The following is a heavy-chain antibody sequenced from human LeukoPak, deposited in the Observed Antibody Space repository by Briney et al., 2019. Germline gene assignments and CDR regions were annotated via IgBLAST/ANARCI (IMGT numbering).Heavy chain of an antibody. CDR3: ARGSRFDYYGNLYYFDY. Sequence: GGSLRLPCEASGFTLSSYAMHWVRQAPGKGLEWVANIKQDGNEKYYVDSVKGRFTISRDNAKNSVFLQMNSLRAEDAAGYYCARGSRFDYYGNLYYFDYWGQGTLVTVSS. CDR1: GFTLSSYA. CDR2: IKQDGNEK. V-gene: IGHV3-7*03. D-gene: IGHD3-10*01. J-gene: IGHJ4*02.